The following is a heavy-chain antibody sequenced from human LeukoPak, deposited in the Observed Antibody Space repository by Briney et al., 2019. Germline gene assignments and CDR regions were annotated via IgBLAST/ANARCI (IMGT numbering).Heavy chain of an antibody. J-gene: IGHJ4*02. D-gene: IGHD3-10*01. CDR1: GFTLSTYS. CDR2: ISSSSSVI. V-gene: IGHV3-48*04. CDR3: SGYDSGNSYNIPFFDS. Sequence: GGSLRLSCTASGFTLSTYSMNWVRQAPGKGLEWVSYISSSSSVIYYADSVKGRFTISRDNAKNSLYLQMKSLRAEDTAVYYCSGYDSGNSYNIPFFDSWGQGTLVTVSS.